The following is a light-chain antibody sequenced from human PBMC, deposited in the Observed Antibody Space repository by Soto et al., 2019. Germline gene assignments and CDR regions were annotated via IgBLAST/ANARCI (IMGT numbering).Light chain of an antibody. CDR3: QKYNTAPQT. CDR2: AAS. V-gene: IGKV1-27*01. CDR1: QGIIDY. J-gene: IGKJ1*01. Sequence: DIQMTQSPSSLSASVGDRVTITCRASQGIIDYLAWYQQKPGKVPKLLIYAASTLQSGVPSRVSGSGAGTDFTLTISSLQPEDVATYYCQKYNTAPQTFGPGTKVEIK.